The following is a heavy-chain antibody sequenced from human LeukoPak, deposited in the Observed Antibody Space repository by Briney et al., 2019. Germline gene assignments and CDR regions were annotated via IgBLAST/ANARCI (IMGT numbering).Heavy chain of an antibody. J-gene: IGHJ4*02. CDR3: ARDAAWRGYSYGYFV. CDR2: INTDGDVT. Sequence: GGSLRLSCAASGFTFSFYWMHWVRQAPGKGLVGVSRINTDGDVTNYADSVKGRFTISRDNAKNTLYLQMNSLRAEDTAVYYCARDAAWRGYSYGYFVWGQGTLVTVSS. V-gene: IGHV3-74*01. D-gene: IGHD5-18*01. CDR1: GFTFSFYW.